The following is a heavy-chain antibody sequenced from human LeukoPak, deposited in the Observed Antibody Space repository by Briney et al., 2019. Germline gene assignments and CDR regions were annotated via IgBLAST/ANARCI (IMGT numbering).Heavy chain of an antibody. D-gene: IGHD5-18*01. CDR2: ISAYNGNT. J-gene: IGHJ4*02. Sequence: ASVKVSCKASGGTFSSYAISWVRQAPGQGLEWMGWISAYNGNTNYAQKLQGRVTMTTDTSTSTAYMELRSLRSDDTAVYYCARRNRGYREDYWGQGTLVTVSS. V-gene: IGHV1-18*01. CDR3: ARRNRGYREDY. CDR1: GGTFSSYA.